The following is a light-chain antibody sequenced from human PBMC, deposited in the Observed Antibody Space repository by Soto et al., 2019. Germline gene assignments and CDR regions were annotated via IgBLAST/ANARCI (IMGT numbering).Light chain of an antibody. V-gene: IGKV1-5*01. J-gene: IGKJ1*01. Sequence: DIQMTQSPSTLSASVRDRVSITCRASQSISSWLAWYQQKPGKAPKLLIYDASSLESGVPSRFSGSGSGTEFTLTISSLQPDDFATYYCHQYNSYPRTFGQGTKVEIK. CDR1: QSISSW. CDR3: HQYNSYPRT. CDR2: DAS.